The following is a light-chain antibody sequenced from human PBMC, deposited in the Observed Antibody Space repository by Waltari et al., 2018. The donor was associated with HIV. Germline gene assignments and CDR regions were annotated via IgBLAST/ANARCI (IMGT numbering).Light chain of an antibody. CDR2: DDS. J-gene: IGLJ2*01. CDR3: QVWDSSSDHPAV. V-gene: IGLV3-21*02. Sequence: SYVLTQPPSVSVAPGQTARLTCGGNNIGSKSVPWYQQKPGQATVLVVYDDSDRPSGIPERFSGSNSGNTATLTISRVEAGDEADYYCQVWDSSSDHPAVFGGGTKLTVL. CDR1: NIGSKS.